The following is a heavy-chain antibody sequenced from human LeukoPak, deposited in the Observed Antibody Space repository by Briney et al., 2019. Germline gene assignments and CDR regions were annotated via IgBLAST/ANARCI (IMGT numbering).Heavy chain of an antibody. CDR3: ARDQHVLLWFGESPLGQRWFDP. Sequence: SETLSLTCTVSGGSLSSGSYYWSWIRQPAGKGLEWIGRIYSSGSTNYNPSLTSRVTISEDTSKNQFSLKLSSVTAADTAVYYCARDQHVLLWFGESPLGQRWFDPWGQGTLVTVSS. J-gene: IGHJ5*02. CDR2: IYSSGST. CDR1: GGSLSSGSYY. V-gene: IGHV4-61*02. D-gene: IGHD3-10*01.